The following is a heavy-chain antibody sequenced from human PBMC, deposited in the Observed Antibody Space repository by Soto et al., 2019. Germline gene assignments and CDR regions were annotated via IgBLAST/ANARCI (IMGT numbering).Heavy chain of an antibody. J-gene: IGHJ6*02. CDR1: KVTAW. D-gene: IGHD3-10*01. CDR3: GDLDGSYVGMDV. V-gene: IGHV3-15*01. CDR2: IKSKTAGETT. Sequence: EVQLVASGGGLVKPGGSLRLSCGASKVTAWMSWVRQAPGKGLEWVGRIKSKTAGETTDYAAPVQGRFIISRDDSKDMVYLEMNSLKIEDTAVYSCGDLDGSYVGMDVWGQGTTVTVSS.